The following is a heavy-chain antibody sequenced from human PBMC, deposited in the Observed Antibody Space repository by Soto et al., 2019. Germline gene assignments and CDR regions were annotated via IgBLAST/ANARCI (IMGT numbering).Heavy chain of an antibody. D-gene: IGHD1-26*01. V-gene: IGHV1-69*02. CDR2: IIPILGIA. J-gene: IGHJ4*02. Sequence: QVQLVQSGAEVKKPGSSVKVSCKASGGTFSSYTISWVRQAPGQGLEWMGRIIPILGIANYAQKFQGRVXIXAXXSTSTAYMELSSLRSEDTAVYYCASLVGATSENDYWGQGTLVTVSS. CDR1: GGTFSSYT. CDR3: ASLVGATSENDY.